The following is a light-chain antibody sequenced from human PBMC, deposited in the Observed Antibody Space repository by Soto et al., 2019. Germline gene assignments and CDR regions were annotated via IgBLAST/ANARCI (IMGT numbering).Light chain of an antibody. V-gene: IGKV3-20*01. J-gene: IGKJ1*01. CDR2: AAS. Sequence: DIVLTQSPATLSVSAGERATLSCGASQRFSNSYLSWYHQQPGQAPRLVIYAASGRATGITYRFSGSGSGTDFILTSRRLEDEDFAVYYYHQYGSSTRTFGQGTKVDIK. CDR3: HQYGSSTRT. CDR1: QRFSNSY.